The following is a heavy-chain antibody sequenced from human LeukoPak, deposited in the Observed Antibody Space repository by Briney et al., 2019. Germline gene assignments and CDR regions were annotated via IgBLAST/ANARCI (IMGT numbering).Heavy chain of an antibody. CDR3: ARGGGLNYYDSSGYYSLFDY. CDR2: INPSGGST. J-gene: IGHJ4*02. V-gene: IGHV1-46*01. CDR1: GYTFTSYY. D-gene: IGHD3-22*01. Sequence: ASVKVSCKASGYTFTSYYMHWVRQAPGQGLEWMGIINPSGGSTSYAQKFQGRVTMTRDTSTSTVYMELSSLRSEDTAVYYCARGGGLNYYDSSGYYSLFDYWGQGTLVTVSS.